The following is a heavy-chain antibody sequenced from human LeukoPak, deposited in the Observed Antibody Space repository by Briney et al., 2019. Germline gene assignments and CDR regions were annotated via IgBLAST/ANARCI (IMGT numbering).Heavy chain of an antibody. Sequence: PSETLSLTCSVSGGSISSGAYYWSWIRQPPGKGLEWIGCIFHRGSTYYNPSLKSRVTISVDTSKNQFSLKLSSVTAADTAVYYCARDGRAGSLFAYWGQGTLVTVSS. D-gene: IGHD6-19*01. CDR2: IFHRGST. CDR1: GGSISSGAYY. J-gene: IGHJ4*02. CDR3: ARDGRAGSLFAY. V-gene: IGHV4-30-2*01.